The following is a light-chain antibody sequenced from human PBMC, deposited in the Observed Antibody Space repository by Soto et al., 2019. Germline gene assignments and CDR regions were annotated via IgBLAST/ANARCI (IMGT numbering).Light chain of an antibody. CDR1: SSDVGAYNW. CDR2: DVS. J-gene: IGLJ3*02. V-gene: IGLV2-11*01. CDR3: CSYAGSYTLV. Sequence: QSALTQPRSVSGSPGQSVTISCAGTSSDVGAYNWVSWYQQHPGKVPELIIYDVSRRPSGVPDRFSGSKSGNTASLTISGLQADDEADYYCCSYAGSYTLVFGGGTKLTVL.